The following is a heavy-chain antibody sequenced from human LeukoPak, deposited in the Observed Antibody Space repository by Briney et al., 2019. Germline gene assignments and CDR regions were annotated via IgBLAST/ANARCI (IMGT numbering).Heavy chain of an antibody. V-gene: IGHV1-2*02. J-gene: IGHJ4*02. CDR2: INPNSGGT. CDR3: ARDTYYYDSGKDY. CDR1: GYTFTGYY. Sequence: ASVKVSCKASGYTFTGYYMHWVRQAPGQGLEWMGWINPNSGGTNYAQRFQGRVTMTRDTSISTAYMELSRLRSDDTAVYYCARDTYYYDSGKDYWGQGTLVTVSS. D-gene: IGHD3-22*01.